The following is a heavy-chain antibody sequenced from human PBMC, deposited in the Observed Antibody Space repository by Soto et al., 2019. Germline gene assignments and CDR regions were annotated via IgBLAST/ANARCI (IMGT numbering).Heavy chain of an antibody. Sequence: QVQLVQSGAEVKKPGASVKVSCKAAGYTFTSYGISWVRQAPGQGLEWMGWISAYNGNTDYAQKVKGRVTMTTDTSTTTVYMELRSLRSDDTAVYYCARVRAELGYCSGPSCLPYYNGMDVWGQGTTVTVSS. J-gene: IGHJ6*02. V-gene: IGHV1-18*01. CDR1: GYTFTSYG. CDR3: ARVRAELGYCSGPSCLPYYNGMDV. D-gene: IGHD2-15*01. CDR2: ISAYNGNT.